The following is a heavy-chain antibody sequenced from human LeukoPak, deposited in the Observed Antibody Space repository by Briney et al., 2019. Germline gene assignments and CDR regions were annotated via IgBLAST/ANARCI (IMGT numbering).Heavy chain of an antibody. D-gene: IGHD4-17*01. CDR3: ARRRLYGDSNANYYYYGMDV. CDR2: IYYSGST. Sequence: SETLSLTCTVSGGSISSSSYYWGWIRQPPGKGLEWIGYIYYSGSTNYNPSLKSRVTISVDTSKNQFSLKLSSVTAADTAVYYCARRRLYGDSNANYYYYGMDVWGQGTTVTVSS. V-gene: IGHV4-61*05. CDR1: GGSISSSSYY. J-gene: IGHJ6*02.